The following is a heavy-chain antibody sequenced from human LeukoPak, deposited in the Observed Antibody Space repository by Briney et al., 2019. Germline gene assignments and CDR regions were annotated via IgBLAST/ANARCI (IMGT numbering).Heavy chain of an antibody. CDR2: ISGSGGST. CDR1: GFTFSSYA. D-gene: IGHD3-22*01. CDR3: AKDWAHITMIVVFQH. J-gene: IGHJ1*01. Sequence: PGGSLRLSCAVSGFTFSSYAMSWVRQAPGKGLEWVSAISGSGGSTYYADSVKGRFTISRDNSKNTLYLQMNSQRAEGTAVYYCAKDWAHITMIVVFQHWGQGTLVTVSS. V-gene: IGHV3-23*01.